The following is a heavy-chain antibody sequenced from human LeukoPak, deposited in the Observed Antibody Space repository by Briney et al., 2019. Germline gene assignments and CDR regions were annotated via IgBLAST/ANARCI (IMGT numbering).Heavy chain of an antibody. CDR1: GFTFSSYS. J-gene: IGHJ4*02. CDR3: ARDSGYGDYLIDY. V-gene: IGHV3-21*01. D-gene: IGHD4-17*01. CDR2: ISSSSYI. Sequence: GGSLRLSCAASGFTFSSYSMNWVRQAPGKGLEWVSSISSSSYIYYADSVKGRFTISRDNAKNSLYLQMNSLRAEDTAVYYCARDSGYGDYLIDYWGQGTLVTVSS.